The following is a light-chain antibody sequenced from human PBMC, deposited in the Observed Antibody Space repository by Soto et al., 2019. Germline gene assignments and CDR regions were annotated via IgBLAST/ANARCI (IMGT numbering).Light chain of an antibody. Sequence: IVLTQSPGTLSLSPGERATLSCRASQSVSSSYLAWYQQKPGQAPRLLIYGASSRATGIPDRLSGSGSGTDFTLTISRLEPEDFAVYYCQQYGSSPLTFGGGTKVDIK. V-gene: IGKV3-20*01. CDR1: QSVSSSY. J-gene: IGKJ4*01. CDR2: GAS. CDR3: QQYGSSPLT.